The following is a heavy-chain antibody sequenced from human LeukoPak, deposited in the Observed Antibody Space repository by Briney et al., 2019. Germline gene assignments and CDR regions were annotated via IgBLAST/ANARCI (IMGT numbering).Heavy chain of an antibody. V-gene: IGHV4-39*07. D-gene: IGHD2-15*01. Sequence: SETLSLTCTVSGGSISSSSYYWGWIRQPPGKGLEWIGRIYYSGSTYYNPSLKSRVTISVDTSNNQFSLKLSSVTAADTAVYYCARVVVVAATSYYMDVWGKGTTVTVSS. J-gene: IGHJ6*03. CDR1: GGSISSSSYY. CDR3: ARVVVVAATSYYMDV. CDR2: IYYSGST.